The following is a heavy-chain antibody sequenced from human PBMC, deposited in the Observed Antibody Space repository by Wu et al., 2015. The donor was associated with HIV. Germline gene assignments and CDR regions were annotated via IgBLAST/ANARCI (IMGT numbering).Heavy chain of an antibody. CDR3: ARSGTNYYDSSGYYDY. Sequence: QAQLVQFGSEVKKPGASVKVSCKASGYTFTGYYMHWVRQAPGQGLEWMGWINPNSGGTNYAQKFQGRVTMTRDTSISTAYMELSRLRSDDTAVYYCARSGTNYYDSSGYYDYWGQGTLVTVSS. D-gene: IGHD3-22*01. CDR2: INPNSGGT. J-gene: IGHJ4*02. CDR1: GYTFTGYY. V-gene: IGHV1-2*02.